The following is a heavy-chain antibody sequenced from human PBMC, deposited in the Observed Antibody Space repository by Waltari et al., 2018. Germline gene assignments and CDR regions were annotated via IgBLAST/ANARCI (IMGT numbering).Heavy chain of an antibody. D-gene: IGHD3-10*01. CDR1: GYSISSGYY. CDR3: AQGFREVDV. J-gene: IGHJ6*04. CDR2: IYHSGST. Sequence: QVQLQESGPGLVKPSETLSLTCTVSGYSISSGYYWGWIRQPPGKGLEWIGSIYHSGSTYYNPSLKSRVTISVDTSKNQFSLKLSSVTSADTAVYYCAQGFREVDVWGKGTTVTVSS. V-gene: IGHV4-38-2*02.